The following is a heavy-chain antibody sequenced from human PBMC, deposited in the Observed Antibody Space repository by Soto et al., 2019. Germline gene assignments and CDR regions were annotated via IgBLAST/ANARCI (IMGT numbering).Heavy chain of an antibody. CDR3: AKDKGSSIAAAGSS. V-gene: IGHV3-11*01. Sequence: GSLRLSCAASGFTFSDYFMSWIRQTPGKGPEWVSYIGNDGSIIYYADSVKGRFTISRDNAKNSLYLQMNSLRAEDTAVYYCAKDKGSSIAAAGSSWGQGTLVTVSS. CDR2: IGNDGSII. CDR1: GFTFSDYF. D-gene: IGHD6-13*01. J-gene: IGHJ5*02.